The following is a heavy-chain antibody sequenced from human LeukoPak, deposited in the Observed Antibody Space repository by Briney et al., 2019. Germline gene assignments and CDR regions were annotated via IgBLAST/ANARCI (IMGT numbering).Heavy chain of an antibody. J-gene: IGHJ4*02. CDR3: ARDSNNLSFDY. CDR1: RFTFSSYW. CDR2: IWYDGSNK. Sequence: PGGSLRLSCAASRFTFSSYWMTWVRQAPGKGLEWVAVIWYDGSNKYYADSVKGRFSISRDNSKNTLYLQMNSLRAEDTAVYYCARDSNNLSFDYWGQGTLVTVSS. D-gene: IGHD1/OR15-1a*01. V-gene: IGHV3-33*08.